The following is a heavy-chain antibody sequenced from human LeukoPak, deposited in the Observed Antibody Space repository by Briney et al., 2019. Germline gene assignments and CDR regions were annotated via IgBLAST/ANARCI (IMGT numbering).Heavy chain of an antibody. CDR1: GYTFTSYG. D-gene: IGHD5-24*01. J-gene: IGHJ4*02. CDR2: TSAYNGNT. CDR3: ARDFAAAVRDGYNRDY. Sequence: GASVKVSCKASGYTFTSYGISWVRQAPGQGLEWMGWTSAYNGNTNYAQKLQGRVTMTTDTSTSTAYMELRSLRSDDTAVYYCARDFAAAVRDGYNRDYWGQGTLVTVSS. V-gene: IGHV1-18*01.